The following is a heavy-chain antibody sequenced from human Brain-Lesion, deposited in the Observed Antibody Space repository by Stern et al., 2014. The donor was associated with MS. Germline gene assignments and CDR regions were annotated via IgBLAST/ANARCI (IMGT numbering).Heavy chain of an antibody. CDR3: TKDSGYFSGLFDS. CDR1: GFTFDEFA. D-gene: IGHD3-22*01. CDR2: INWNSGSL. V-gene: IGHV3-9*01. Sequence: VQLVESGGGLVQPGRSLRLSCAASGFTFDEFAMHWVRQAPGKGLEWVSGINWNSGSLAYADSVKGRFSISRDSAKNSLFLQMNSLRPEDTALYYCTKDSGYFSGLFDSWGQGTLVTVSS. J-gene: IGHJ4*02.